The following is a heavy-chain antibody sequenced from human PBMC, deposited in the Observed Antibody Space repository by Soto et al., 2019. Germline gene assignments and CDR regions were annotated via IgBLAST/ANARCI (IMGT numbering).Heavy chain of an antibody. V-gene: IGHV3-7*03. J-gene: IGHJ4*02. CDR3: ARVSGIDYGDYFDY. CDR1: GFSFSQYW. Sequence: GGSLRLSCAASGFSFSQYWMSWVRQAPGKGLEWVANIKQDGSEKYYVDSVKGRITISRDNAENSLYLQVNSLRAEDTAVYYCARVSGIDYGDYFDYWGQGTLVTSPQ. CDR2: IKQDGSEK. D-gene: IGHD4-17*01.